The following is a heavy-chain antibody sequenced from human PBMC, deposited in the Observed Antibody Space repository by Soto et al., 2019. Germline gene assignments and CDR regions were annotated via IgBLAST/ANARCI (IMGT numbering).Heavy chain of an antibody. Sequence: SVGSLRLSCAASGFTFSSYGMHWVRQAPGKGLEWVAVISYDGSNKYYADSVKGRFTVSRDNSKNTLYLQMSSLRAEDTAVYYCAKGDGFILAVWGQGTTVTVSS. CDR3: AKGDGFILAV. D-gene: IGHD1-26*01. V-gene: IGHV3-30*18. CDR2: ISYDGSNK. J-gene: IGHJ6*02. CDR1: GFTFSSYG.